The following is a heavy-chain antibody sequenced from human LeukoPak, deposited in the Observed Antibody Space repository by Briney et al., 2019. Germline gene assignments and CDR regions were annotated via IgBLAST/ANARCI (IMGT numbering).Heavy chain of an antibody. CDR3: ARSGWLGDAFDI. V-gene: IGHV4-59*01. J-gene: IGHJ3*02. D-gene: IGHD6-19*01. CDR1: GRSISSYY. CDR2: IYYSGST. Sequence: SETLSLTCTVPGRSISSYYWSWIRQPPGKRLEWIRYIYYSGSTNYNPSLKSRVTISVDTSKNQFSLKLRSVTAADTAVYYCARSGWLGDAFDIWGQGPMVPVSS.